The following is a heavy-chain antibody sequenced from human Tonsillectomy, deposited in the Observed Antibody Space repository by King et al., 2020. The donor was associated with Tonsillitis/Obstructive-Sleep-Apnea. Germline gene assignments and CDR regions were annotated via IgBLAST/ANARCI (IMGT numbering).Heavy chain of an antibody. CDR3: ARDHCSSTSCYGNYYYMDV. J-gene: IGHJ6*03. V-gene: IGHV4-59*01. CDR2: IFYSGST. Sequence: VQLQESGPGLVKPSETLSLTCTVSGGSISSYYWSWIRQPPGKGLEWIGYIFYSGSTNYNPSLKCRVPISVDTSKNQFSLKLSSVTAADTAVYYCARDHCSSTSCYGNYYYMDVWGKGTTVTVSS. CDR1: GGSISSYY. D-gene: IGHD2-2*01.